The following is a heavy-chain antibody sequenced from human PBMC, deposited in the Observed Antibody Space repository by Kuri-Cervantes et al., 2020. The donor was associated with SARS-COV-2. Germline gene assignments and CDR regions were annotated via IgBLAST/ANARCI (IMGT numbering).Heavy chain of an antibody. V-gene: IGHV3-30-3*02. Sequence: GRSLRLSCAASGFTFSSYAMHWVRQAPGKGLEWVAVISYDGSNKYYADSVKGRFTISRDNSKNTLYLQMSSLRAEDTAVYYCVKSSYGGSSSWPDYWGQGTLVTVSS. D-gene: IGHD6-13*01. CDR2: ISYDGSNK. J-gene: IGHJ4*02. CDR1: GFTFSSYA. CDR3: VKSSYGGSSSWPDY.